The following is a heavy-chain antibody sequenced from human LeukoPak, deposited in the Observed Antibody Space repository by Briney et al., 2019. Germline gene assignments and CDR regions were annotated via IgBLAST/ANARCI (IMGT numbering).Heavy chain of an antibody. D-gene: IGHD3-9*01. Sequence: SETLSLTCTVSGGSISSGSYYWGWIRQPPGKGLEWIGSIYYVGSTYYNPSLKSRVTMSVDTSKNQFSLKLSSVTAADTAVYYCARARQNPYFEERRRGNWFDPWGQGTLVTVSS. CDR1: GGSISSGSYY. CDR3: ARARQNPYFEERRRGNWFDP. J-gene: IGHJ5*02. V-gene: IGHV4-39*01. CDR2: IYYVGST.